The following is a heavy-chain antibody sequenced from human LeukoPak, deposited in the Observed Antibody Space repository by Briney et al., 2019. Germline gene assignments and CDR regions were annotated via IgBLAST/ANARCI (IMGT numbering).Heavy chain of an antibody. CDR1: GYTLTELS. D-gene: IGHD6-13*01. V-gene: IGHV1-2*02. J-gene: IGHJ4*02. Sequence: ASVKVSCKVSGYTLTELSMHWVRQAPGQGLEWMGWINPNSGGTNYAQKFQGRVTMTRDTSISTAYMELSRLRSDDTAVYYCASAAAGTGGSHGYWGQGTLVTVSS. CDR2: INPNSGGT. CDR3: ASAAAGTGGSHGY.